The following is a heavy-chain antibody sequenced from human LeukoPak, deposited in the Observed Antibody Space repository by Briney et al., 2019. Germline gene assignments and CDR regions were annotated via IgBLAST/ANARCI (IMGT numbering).Heavy chain of an antibody. CDR1: GFTFSSYD. J-gene: IGHJ3*02. Sequence: GGSLRLSCAASGFTFSSYDMHWVRQATGKGLEWVSAIGTAGDTYYPGSVKGRFTISRENAKNSLYLQMNSLRAGDTAVYYCARALRYDSSGPTDAFDIWGPGTMVTVSS. D-gene: IGHD3-22*01. CDR2: IGTAGDT. CDR3: ARALRYDSSGPTDAFDI. V-gene: IGHV3-13*01.